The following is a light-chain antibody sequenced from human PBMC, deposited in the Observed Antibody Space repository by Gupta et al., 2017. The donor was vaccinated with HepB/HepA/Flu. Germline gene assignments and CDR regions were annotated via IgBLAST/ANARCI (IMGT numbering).Light chain of an antibody. CDR2: GKN. CDR3: NSRDSSGNPPVV. CDR1: SLRSYY. J-gene: IGLJ2*01. V-gene: IGLV3-19*01. Sequence: SSDLTQHSAVSVALGQTVRITCQGDSLRSYYASWYQQKPGQAPVLVIYGKNNRPSGIPDRFSGSSSGNTASLTITGAQAEDEADYYCNSRDSSGNPPVVFGGGTKLTVL.